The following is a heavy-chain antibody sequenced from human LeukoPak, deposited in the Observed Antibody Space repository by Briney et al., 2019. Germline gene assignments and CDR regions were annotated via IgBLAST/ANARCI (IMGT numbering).Heavy chain of an antibody. Sequence: RAGGSLRLSCAASGFTFDDYGMSWVRQAPGKGLEWVSGINWNGGSTGYADSVKGRFTISRDNAKNSLYLQMNSLGAQDTAVYYCARPATGYCSSAGCHWDSWGQGTLVTVSS. CDR1: GFTFDDYG. V-gene: IGHV3-20*04. CDR3: ARPATGYCSSAGCHWDS. J-gene: IGHJ4*02. CDR2: INWNGGST. D-gene: IGHD2-2*01.